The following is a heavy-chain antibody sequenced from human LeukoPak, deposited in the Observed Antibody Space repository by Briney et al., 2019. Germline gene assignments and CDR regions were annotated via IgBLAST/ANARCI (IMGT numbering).Heavy chain of an antibody. V-gene: IGHV3-23*01. CDR2: ISGSGGST. CDR1: GFTFSSYA. D-gene: IGHD1-26*01. CDR3: AKREGSPVYYYYYYMDV. Sequence: GGSLRLSCAASGFTFSSYAISWVRQAPGKGLEWVSAISGSGGSTYYADSVKGRFTISRDNSKNTLYLQMNSLRAEDTAVYYCAKREGSPVYYYYYYMDVWGKGTTVTVSS. J-gene: IGHJ6*03.